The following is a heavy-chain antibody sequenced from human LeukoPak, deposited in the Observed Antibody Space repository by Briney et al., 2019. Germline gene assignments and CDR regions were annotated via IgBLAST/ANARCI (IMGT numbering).Heavy chain of an antibody. CDR1: GFTFSSYA. V-gene: IGHV3-23*01. D-gene: IGHD3-22*01. CDR2: ISGSGGST. CDR3: AKGEYYYDSSGHFDY. Sequence: GGSLRLSCAASGFTFSSYAMSWARQAPGKGLEWVSAISGSGGSTYYADSVKGRFTISRDNAKNTLYLQMNSLTAEDTAVYYCAKGEYYYDSSGHFDYWGQGTLVTVSS. J-gene: IGHJ4*02.